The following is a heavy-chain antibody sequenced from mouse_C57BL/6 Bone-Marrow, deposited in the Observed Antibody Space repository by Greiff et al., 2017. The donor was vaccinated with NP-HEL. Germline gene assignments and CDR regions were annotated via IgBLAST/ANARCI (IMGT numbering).Heavy chain of an antibody. CDR3: ARQIYYYGSSYWYFDV. J-gene: IGHJ1*03. CDR2: ISNLAYSI. CDR1: GFTFSDYG. V-gene: IGHV5-15*01. Sequence: EVQVVESGGGLVQPGGSLKLSCAASGFTFSDYGMAWVRQAPRKGPEWVAFISNLAYSIYYADTVTGRVTISRENAKNTLYLEMSSLRSEDTAMYYCARQIYYYGSSYWYFDVWGTGTTVTVSS. D-gene: IGHD1-1*01.